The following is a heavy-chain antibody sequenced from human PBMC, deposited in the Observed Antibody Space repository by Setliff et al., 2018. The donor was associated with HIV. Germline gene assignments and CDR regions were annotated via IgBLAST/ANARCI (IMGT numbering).Heavy chain of an antibody. CDR2: INHSGST. J-gene: IGHJ5*02. Sequence: ETLSLTCAVYGGSLSGYYWSWVRQPPGKGLEWIGEINHSGSTNSNPSLKSRVTISADTSKNQFSLKLTSVTAADTAVYYCARGRMGYYGSGSYLPWGQGMLVTVSS. CDR1: GGSLSGYY. CDR3: ARGRMGYYGSGSYLP. D-gene: IGHD3-10*01. V-gene: IGHV4-34*01.